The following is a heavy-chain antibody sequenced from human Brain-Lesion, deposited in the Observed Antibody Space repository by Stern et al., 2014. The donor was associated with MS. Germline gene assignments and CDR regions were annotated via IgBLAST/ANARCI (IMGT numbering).Heavy chain of an antibody. CDR3: AKDRQYLTYFFDH. D-gene: IGHD2/OR15-2a*01. V-gene: IGHV3-30*18. CDR2: VSYDGSNK. J-gene: IGHJ5*02. CDR1: GFTFGSCA. Sequence: VQLEESGGGVVQPGRPLRLSCVASGFTFGSCAMHWVRQAPGKGLEWVAVVSYDGSNKYYADSVKGRFTISRDNSQNTLYMQMSSLRPEDTAVYYCAKDRQYLTYFFDHWGQGSLVTVSS.